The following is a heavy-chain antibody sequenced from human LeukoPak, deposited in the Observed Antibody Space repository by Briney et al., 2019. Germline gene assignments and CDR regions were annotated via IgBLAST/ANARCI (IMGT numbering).Heavy chain of an antibody. Sequence: PGGPLSPPFLVSGFPFRSHWMSWVRKAPGKGREGVATKKEDGSEKYYVDSVKGRFTISRDNAKKSLYLQMDSLRAEDTAVYYCATHGYSELRYFDWSTNEWGQGTLVTVSS. CDR2: KKEDGSEK. CDR1: GFPFRSHW. CDR3: ATHGYSELRYFDWSTNE. J-gene: IGHJ4*02. D-gene: IGHD3-9*01. V-gene: IGHV3-7*01.